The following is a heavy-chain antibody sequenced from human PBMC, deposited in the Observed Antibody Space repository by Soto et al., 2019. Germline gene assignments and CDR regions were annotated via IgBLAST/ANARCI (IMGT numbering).Heavy chain of an antibody. CDR3: ARREQQLVALDY. V-gene: IGHV3-33*01. CDR1: GFTFSSYG. D-gene: IGHD6-13*01. CDR2: IWYDGSNK. J-gene: IGHJ4*02. Sequence: QVQLVESGGGVVQPGRSLRLSCAASGFTFSSYGMHWVRQAPGKGLEWVAVIWYDGSNKYYADSVKGRFTISRDNSKNTLYLQMNSLRAEDTAVYYCARREQQLVALDYWGQGTLVTVSS.